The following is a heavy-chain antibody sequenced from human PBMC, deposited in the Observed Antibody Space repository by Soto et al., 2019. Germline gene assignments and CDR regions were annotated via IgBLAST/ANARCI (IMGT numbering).Heavy chain of an antibody. D-gene: IGHD3-10*01. V-gene: IGHV3-48*02. CDR2: ISSGSKII. J-gene: IGHJ4*02. CDR3: AREDTLGVRSFDY. Sequence: GGSLRLSCAASGLTFSGYSVTWVRQAPGKGREGVSSISSGSKIIYSAESVKGRVDASRDSARSSHYLEMNSQRDEDTAVYYCAREDTLGVRSFDYWGKGSLVTVSS. CDR1: GLTFSGYS.